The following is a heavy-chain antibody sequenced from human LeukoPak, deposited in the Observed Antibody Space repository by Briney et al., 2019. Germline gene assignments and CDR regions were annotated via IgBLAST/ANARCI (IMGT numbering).Heavy chain of an antibody. J-gene: IGHJ4*01. V-gene: IGHV3-7*01. Sequence: PGGSLRLSCAASGFTFSSYWMSWVRQAPGKGLEWVANIKQDGSEKYYVDSVKGRFTISRDNAKNSLYLQMNSLRAEDTAVYYCAXVXPYXDYRGDSXPXDYWGXGXLVTV. CDR3: AXVXPYXDYRGDSXPXDY. D-gene: IGHD4-17*01. CDR2: IKQDGSEK. CDR1: GFTFSSYW.